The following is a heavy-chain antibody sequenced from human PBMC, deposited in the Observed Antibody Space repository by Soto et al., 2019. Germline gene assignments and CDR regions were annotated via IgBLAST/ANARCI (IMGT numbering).Heavy chain of an antibody. CDR1: GYTFTSYA. V-gene: IGHV1-3*01. CDR2: INAGNGNT. D-gene: IGHD3-9*01. CDR3: ARQRNYDILTGHPDY. Sequence: ASVKVSCKASGYTFTSYAMHWVRQAPGQRLEWMGWINAGNGNTKYSQKFQGRVTITRDTSASTAYMELSSLRSEDTAVYYCARQRNYDILTGHPDYWGQGTLVTVSS. J-gene: IGHJ4*02.